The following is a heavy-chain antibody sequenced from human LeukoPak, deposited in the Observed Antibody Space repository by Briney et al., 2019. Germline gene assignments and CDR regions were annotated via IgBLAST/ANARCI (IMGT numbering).Heavy chain of an antibody. D-gene: IGHD3-10*01. CDR1: GFTFSGYW. V-gene: IGHV3-74*01. J-gene: IGHJ4*02. CDR2: INSDGSDT. CDR3: AKNGPGLDYFDY. Sequence: QPGGSLRLSCAASGFTFSGYWMHWVRQAPGKGLVWVSRINSDGSDTTYADSVKGRFTISRDNAKNTLYLQMNSLRAEDTAVYYCAKNGPGLDYFDYWGQGTLVTVSS.